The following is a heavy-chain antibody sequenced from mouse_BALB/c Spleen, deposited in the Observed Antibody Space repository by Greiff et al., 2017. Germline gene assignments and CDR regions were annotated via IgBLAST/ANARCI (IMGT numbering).Heavy chain of an antibody. CDR2: INPSSGYT. V-gene: IGHV1-4*02. CDR1: GYTFTSYT. J-gene: IGHJ4*01. Sequence: QVQLQQSAAELARPGASVKMSCKASGYTFTSYTMHWVKQRPGQGLEWIGYINPSSGYTEYNQKFKDKTTLTADKSSSTAYMQLSSLTSEDSAVYYCARRNGNYVYAMDYWGQGTSVTVSS. D-gene: IGHD2-1*01. CDR3: ARRNGNYVYAMDY.